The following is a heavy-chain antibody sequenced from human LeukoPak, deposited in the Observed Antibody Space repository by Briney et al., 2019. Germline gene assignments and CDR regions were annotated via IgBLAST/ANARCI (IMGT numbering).Heavy chain of an antibody. CDR1: GFTFSNYW. J-gene: IGHJ4*02. CDR2: ISGNGLTT. D-gene: IGHD6-13*01. CDR3: ARLGIITAAGSNDY. Sequence: QAGGSLRLSCAASGFTFSNYWMHWVRQVPGKGLVWVSGISGNGLTTNYVDSVKGRFTISRDNSRNTLYLQMNSLRAEDTAVYYCARLGIITAAGSNDYWGQGTLVTVSS. V-gene: IGHV3-74*01.